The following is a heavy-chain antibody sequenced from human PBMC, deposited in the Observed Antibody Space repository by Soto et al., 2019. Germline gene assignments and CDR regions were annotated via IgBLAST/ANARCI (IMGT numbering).Heavy chain of an antibody. J-gene: IGHJ5*02. CDR1: GGYVSSYY. V-gene: IGHV4-59*02. D-gene: IGHD6-19*01. Sequence: QVQLQESGPGLVKPSETLSLTCTVSGGYVSSYYWSWIRQPPGKGLEWIGYSGSTNYNPSLKSRVTISVDTSKNQFSLILSSVTAADTAVYYCARLSAGWLDPWGQGTLVTVAS. CDR3: ARLSAGWLDP. CDR2: SGST.